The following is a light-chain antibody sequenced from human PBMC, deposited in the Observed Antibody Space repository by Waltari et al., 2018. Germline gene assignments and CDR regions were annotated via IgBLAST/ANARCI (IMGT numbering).Light chain of an antibody. Sequence: QSALTQPRSVSGSPGQSVTISCTGSSGDVGDFTYVPWYQQHPGKAPKPMIYEVTNRPSGVPVRFSGSRSADTASLTISGLQAEDEADYYCCSYGGSYTLVVFGGGTKLTVL. V-gene: IGLV2-11*01. CDR3: CSYGGSYTLVV. CDR2: EVT. J-gene: IGLJ2*01. CDR1: SGDVGDFTY.